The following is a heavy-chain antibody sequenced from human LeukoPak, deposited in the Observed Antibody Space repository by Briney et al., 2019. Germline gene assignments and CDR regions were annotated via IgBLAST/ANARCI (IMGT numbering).Heavy chain of an antibody. V-gene: IGHV3-49*03. CDR1: GFTFGDYA. CDR2: IRSKAYGGTT. J-gene: IGHJ6*02. Sequence: GGSLRLSCTASGFTFGDYAMSWFRQAPGKGLEWVGFIRSKAYGGTTEYAASVKGRFTISRDDSKSIAYLQMNSLKTEDTAVYYCTRGNVLLWFGEWSHYYYYGMDVWGQGTTVTVSS. D-gene: IGHD3-10*01. CDR3: TRGNVLLWFGEWSHYYYYGMDV.